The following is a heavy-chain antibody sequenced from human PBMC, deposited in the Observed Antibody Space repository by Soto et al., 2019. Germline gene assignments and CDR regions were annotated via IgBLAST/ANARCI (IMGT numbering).Heavy chain of an antibody. CDR2: ISYDGSNK. V-gene: IGHV3-30*03. Sequence: GGSLRLSCAASGFTFSSYGMHWVRQAPGKGLEWVAVISYDGSNKYYADSVKGRFTISRDNSKNTLYLQMNSLRAEDTAVYYCALSPVTLAVTTTYFDYWGQGTLVTVPS. CDR1: GFTFSSYG. J-gene: IGHJ4*02. D-gene: IGHD4-17*01. CDR3: ALSPVTLAVTTTYFDY.